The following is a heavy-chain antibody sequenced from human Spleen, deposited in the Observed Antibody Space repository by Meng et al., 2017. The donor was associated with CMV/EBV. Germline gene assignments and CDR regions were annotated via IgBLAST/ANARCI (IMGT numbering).Heavy chain of an antibody. CDR2: INIYSGKT. CDR3: AREGMVVTIEKGFDY. Sequence: ASVKVSCKASGYTFPRYGINWLRQAPGQGPEWMGWINIYSGKTDYAQKVHDRVTMTTDTSTSTAYMELRSLTSDDTAVYYCAREGMVVTIEKGFDYWGQGTLVTVSS. CDR1: GYTFPRYG. D-gene: IGHD4/OR15-4a*01. J-gene: IGHJ4*02. V-gene: IGHV1-18*01.